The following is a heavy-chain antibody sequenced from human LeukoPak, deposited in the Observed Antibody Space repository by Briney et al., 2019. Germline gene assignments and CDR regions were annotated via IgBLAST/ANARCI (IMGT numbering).Heavy chain of an antibody. D-gene: IGHD2-21*01. CDR1: GSLFTVYY. CDR3: ARALGVCGLACHDQGFQY. Sequence: GTSVRLSCKASGSLFTVYYLHWVRQAPGRGLEWMGWINTDSGDTNYEQTVQGRVAITRDTSTNTAYMELSRLTADDTAVYYCARALGVCGLACHDQGFQYWGQGTLVIVSS. V-gene: IGHV1-2*02. J-gene: IGHJ1*01. CDR2: INTDSGDT.